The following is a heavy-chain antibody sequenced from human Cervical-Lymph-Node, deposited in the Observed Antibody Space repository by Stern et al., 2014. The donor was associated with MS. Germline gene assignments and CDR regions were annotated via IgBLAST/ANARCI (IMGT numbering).Heavy chain of an antibody. D-gene: IGHD3-10*01. CDR3: ARVSGTTAKTFDY. CDR1: GYSFTNYW. V-gene: IGHV5-51*01. Sequence: EDQLVESGAEVRKPGESLKISCKGSGYSFTNYWIGWVRQMPGKGLAWTGIIYPGDSEIRYSPSCQGQVTSPADKSINTAYLQWSSLRASDIAVYYCARVSGTTAKTFDYWGQGTLVTVPS. CDR2: IYPGDSEI. J-gene: IGHJ4*02.